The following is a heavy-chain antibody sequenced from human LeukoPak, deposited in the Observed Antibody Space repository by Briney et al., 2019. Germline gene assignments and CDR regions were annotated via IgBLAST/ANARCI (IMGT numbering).Heavy chain of an antibody. V-gene: IGHV4-39*07. D-gene: IGHD3-3*02. J-gene: IGHJ3*02. CDR1: GGSISSSSYY. CDR3: ARTHFWRGARDAFDI. Sequence: SETLSLTCTVSGGSISSSSYYWGWIRQPPGKGLEWIGSIYYSGSTYYNPSLKSRVTISVDTSKNQYSLKLSSVTAADTAVYYCARTHFWRGARDAFDIWGQGTMVTVSS. CDR2: IYYSGST.